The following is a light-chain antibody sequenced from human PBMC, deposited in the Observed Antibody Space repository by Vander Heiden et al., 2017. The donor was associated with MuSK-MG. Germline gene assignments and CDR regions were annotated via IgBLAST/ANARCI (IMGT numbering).Light chain of an antibody. V-gene: IGKV3-20*01. CDR1: QSVSSSY. CDR2: GAS. J-gene: IGKJ5*01. Sequence: EIVFTQSPATLSLSPGERATLSSSASQSVSSSYLAWYQQKPGQAPRLLIYGASSRATGSPDRFSGSGYGKDFTLTISRLEPEEFAVYYCQQYGSSHHLSPTFGQGTRMEIK. CDR3: QQYGSSHHLSPT.